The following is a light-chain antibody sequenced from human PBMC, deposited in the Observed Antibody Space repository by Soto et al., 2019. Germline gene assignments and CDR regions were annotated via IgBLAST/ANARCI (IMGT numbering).Light chain of an antibody. V-gene: IGLV2-14*01. J-gene: IGLJ2*01. CDR1: STDVGGYNY. CDR2: EVS. CDR3: SSFSSGGTRVV. Sequence: QSVLTQPASVSGSPGQSITISCTGTSTDVGGYNYVSWYQQHPGKAPKLMIYEVSNRPSGISARFSGSKSGNTASLSISGLQLEDEADYYCSSFSSGGTRVVFGGGTKLTVL.